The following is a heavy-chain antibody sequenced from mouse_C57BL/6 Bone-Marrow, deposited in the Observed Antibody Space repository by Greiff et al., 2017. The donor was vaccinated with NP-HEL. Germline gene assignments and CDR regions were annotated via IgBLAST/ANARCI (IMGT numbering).Heavy chain of an antibody. Sequence: QVQLQQPGAELVMPGASVKLSCKASGYTFTSYWMHWVKQRPGQGLEWIGEIDPSDSYTNYNQKFKGKSTLTVDKSSSTAYMQLSSLTSEDSAVYYCARDYGTYYWDYWGQGTTLTVSS. CDR1: GYTFTSYW. J-gene: IGHJ2*01. CDR3: ARDYGTYYWDY. D-gene: IGHD1-1*01. CDR2: IDPSDSYT. V-gene: IGHV1-69*01.